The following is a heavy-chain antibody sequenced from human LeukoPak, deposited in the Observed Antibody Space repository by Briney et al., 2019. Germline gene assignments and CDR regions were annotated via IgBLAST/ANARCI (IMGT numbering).Heavy chain of an antibody. J-gene: IGHJ5*02. V-gene: IGHV4-31*03. D-gene: IGHD3-22*01. CDR3: ARTYYYDSSGKTVWFDP. CDR1: GGSISSGGYY. Sequence: PSETLSLTCTVSGGSISSGGYYCSWIRQHPGKGLEWIVYIYNSGSTYYNPSLDSRVTISVDTSKNQFSLKLSSVTAADTAVYYCARTYYYDSSGKTVWFDPWGQGTLFTVFS. CDR2: IYNSGST.